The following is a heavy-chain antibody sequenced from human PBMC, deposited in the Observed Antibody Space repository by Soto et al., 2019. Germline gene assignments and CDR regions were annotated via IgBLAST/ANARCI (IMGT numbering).Heavy chain of an antibody. CDR2: ISSSSSYI. CDR3: ARDPAGHCSSTSCYNWFDP. V-gene: IGHV3-21*01. CDR1: GFTFSSYS. D-gene: IGHD2-2*01. J-gene: IGHJ5*02. Sequence: EVQLVESGGGLVKPGGSLRLSCAASGFTFSSYSMNWVRQAPGKGLEWVSSISSSSSYIYYADSVKGRFTISRDNAKNSLYLQMNSLRAEDTAVYYCARDPAGHCSSTSCYNWFDPWGQGTLVTVSS.